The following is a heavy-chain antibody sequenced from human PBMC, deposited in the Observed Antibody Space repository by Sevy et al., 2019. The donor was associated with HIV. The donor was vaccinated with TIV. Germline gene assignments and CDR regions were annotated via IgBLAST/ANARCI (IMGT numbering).Heavy chain of an antibody. D-gene: IGHD5-12*01. CDR1: GFTFSSYT. CDR2: ISGSGGST. J-gene: IGHJ4*02. Sequence: GGSLRLSCAASGFTFSSYTMSWVRQAPGKGLEWVSAISGSGGSTYYAYSVKGRFTISRDNSKNTLYLQMNSLRAEDTAVYYCAKDLGATITTYYFDYWGQGTLVTVSS. CDR3: AKDLGATITTYYFDY. V-gene: IGHV3-23*01.